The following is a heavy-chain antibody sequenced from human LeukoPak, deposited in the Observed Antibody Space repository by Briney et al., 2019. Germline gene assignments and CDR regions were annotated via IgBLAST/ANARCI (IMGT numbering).Heavy chain of an antibody. D-gene: IGHD2-21*02. CDR1: GFTFSSYG. CDR3: AKAYGDWYEYFQH. J-gene: IGHJ1*01. V-gene: IGHV3-30*02. CDR2: ISYDGSNK. Sequence: PGGSLRLSCAASGFTFSSYGMHWVRQAPGKGLEWVAFISYDGSNKYYADSVKGRFTISRDNSKNTLYLQMNSLRAEDTAVYYCAKAYGDWYEYFQHWGQGTLVTVSS.